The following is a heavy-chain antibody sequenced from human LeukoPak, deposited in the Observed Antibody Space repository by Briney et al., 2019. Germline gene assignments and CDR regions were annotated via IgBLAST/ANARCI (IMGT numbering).Heavy chain of an antibody. J-gene: IGHJ6*03. V-gene: IGHV3-21*01. CDR3: ARVEVRGGRYYYYMDV. CDR1: GFTFSSYS. Sequence: GGSLRLSCAASGFTFSSYSMNWVRQAPGKGLEWVSSISSSSSYIYYADSVKGRFTISRDNTKNSLYLQMNSLRAEDTAVYYCARVEVRGGRYYYYMDVWGKGTTVTISS. CDR2: ISSSSSYI. D-gene: IGHD3-10*01.